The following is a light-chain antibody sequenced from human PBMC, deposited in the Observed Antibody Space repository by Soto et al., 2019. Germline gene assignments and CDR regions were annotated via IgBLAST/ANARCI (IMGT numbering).Light chain of an antibody. CDR1: QGLTSN. CDR2: GAS. Sequence: PGERATLSCRASQGLTSNFLAWYQQKPGQAPRLLIYGASNRATGIPARFSGSGSGTDFTLTISSLEPEDFAVYYCQQHSHWPPWTFGQGTKVDIK. V-gene: IGKV3-11*01. J-gene: IGKJ1*01. CDR3: QQHSHWPPWT.